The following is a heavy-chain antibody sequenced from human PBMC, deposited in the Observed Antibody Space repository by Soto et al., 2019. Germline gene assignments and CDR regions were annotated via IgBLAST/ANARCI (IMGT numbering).Heavy chain of an antibody. CDR1: GYTFTSYG. Sequence: ASVKVSCKASGYTFTSYGISWVRQAPGQGLEWMGWISAYNGNTNYAQKLQGRVTMTTDTSTSTAYMELRSLRSDDTAVYYCARKFLSATYYDYGEDYSYYYGMDVWGKGTTFTVPS. CDR3: ARKFLSATYYDYGEDYSYYYGMDV. J-gene: IGHJ6*04. V-gene: IGHV1-18*01. D-gene: IGHD4-17*01. CDR2: ISAYNGNT.